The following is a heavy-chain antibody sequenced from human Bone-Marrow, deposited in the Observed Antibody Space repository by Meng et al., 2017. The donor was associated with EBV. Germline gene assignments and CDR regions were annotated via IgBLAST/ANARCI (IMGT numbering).Heavy chain of an antibody. CDR2: ISYDGSNK. J-gene: IGHJ4*02. V-gene: IGHV3-30*18. CDR1: GFTFSSYG. CDR3: AKEFQQYGSDY. Sequence: QVQLVEPGXGVVQPGRXLRRSCAASGFTFSSYGMHWVRQAPGKGLEWVAVISYDGSNKYYADSVKGRFTISRDNSKNTLYLQMNSLRAEDTAVYYCAKEFQQYGSDYWGQGTLVTVSS. D-gene: IGHD4-17*01.